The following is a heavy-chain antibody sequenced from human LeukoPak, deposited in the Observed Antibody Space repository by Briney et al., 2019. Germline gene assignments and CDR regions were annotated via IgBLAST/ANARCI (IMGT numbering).Heavy chain of an antibody. CDR3: ASGFMGYDRSGYYDDAFDI. D-gene: IGHD3-22*01. J-gene: IGHJ3*02. Sequence: ASVKVSCKASGYSFNDKYLHWVRQAPGQGLEWMGWINPNSGGTNSAQKFQGRVSMTRDTSINTAYMEMRRLRSDDTAVYYCASGFMGYDRSGYYDDAFDIWGQGTMVTVSS. V-gene: IGHV1-2*02. CDR1: GYSFNDKY. CDR2: INPNSGGT.